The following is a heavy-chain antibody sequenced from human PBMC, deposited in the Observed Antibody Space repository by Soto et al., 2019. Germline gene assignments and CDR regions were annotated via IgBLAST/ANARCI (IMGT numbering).Heavy chain of an antibody. V-gene: IGHV1-18*01. CDR2: ISAYDGNT. CDR1: GYTFTSDG. J-gene: IGHJ4*01. Sequence: GAAVKVSWNASGYTFTSDGISWVRQAPGQVREWMGCISAYDGNTNYAHKLQGRVTMTTXPXXIXXXMXRXSPTSDDTAVYYCARWMVVAATSGPGAFDYWG. CDR3: ARWMVVAATSGPGAFDY. D-gene: IGHD2-15*01.